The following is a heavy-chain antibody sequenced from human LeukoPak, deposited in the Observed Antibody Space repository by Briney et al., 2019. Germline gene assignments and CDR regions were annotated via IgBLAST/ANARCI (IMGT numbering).Heavy chain of an antibody. J-gene: IGHJ6*04. V-gene: IGHV3-23*01. CDR2: IFPSGGEI. Sequence: GGSLRLSCAASGFTFSTFAMIWVRQPPGKGLEWVSSIFPSGGEIHYADSVRGRFTISRDNSKSTLSLQMNSLRAEDTAVYYCAEFGITMIGGVWGKGTTVTISS. D-gene: IGHD3-10*02. CDR3: AEFGITMIGGV. CDR1: GFTFSTFA.